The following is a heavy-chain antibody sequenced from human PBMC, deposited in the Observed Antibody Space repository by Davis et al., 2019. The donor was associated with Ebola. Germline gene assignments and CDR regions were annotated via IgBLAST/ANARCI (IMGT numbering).Heavy chain of an antibody. D-gene: IGHD4-17*01. J-gene: IGHJ4*02. CDR2: ISGSGGST. CDR3: AKAGTVTVSFDY. Sequence: GESLKISCAASGFTFSSYAMSWVRQAPGKGLEWVSAISGSGGSTYYADSVKGRFTISRDNSKNTLYLQMNSLRAEDTAVYYCAKAGTVTVSFDYWGQGTLVTVSS. CDR1: GFTFSSYA. V-gene: IGHV3-23*01.